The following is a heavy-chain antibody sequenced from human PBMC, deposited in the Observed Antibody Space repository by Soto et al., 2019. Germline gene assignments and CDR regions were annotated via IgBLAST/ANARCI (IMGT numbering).Heavy chain of an antibody. CDR3: ARHAGAAQYYYYYYGMDV. CDR1: GGSISSSSYY. CDR2: IYYSGST. J-gene: IGHJ6*02. Sequence: SETLSLTCTVSGGSISSSSYYWGWIRQPPGKGLEWIGSIYYSGSTYYNPSLKSRVTISVDTSKNQFSLKLSSVTAADTAVYYCARHAGAAQYYYYYYGMDVWGQGTTVTVSS. V-gene: IGHV4-39*01. D-gene: IGHD6-6*01.